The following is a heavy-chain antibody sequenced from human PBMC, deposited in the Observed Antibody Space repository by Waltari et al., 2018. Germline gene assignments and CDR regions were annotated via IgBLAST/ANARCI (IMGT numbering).Heavy chain of an antibody. V-gene: IGHV3-33*05. CDR1: GFTLGNYG. J-gene: IGHJ6*02. CDR3: AREFSRICFHALDG. CDR2: IQDDGSIK. D-gene: IGHD3-3*02. Sequence: QVQVVESGGGVVQPGGSLRLSCAASGFTLGNYGMHWGRQAPGTGLGWVAVIQDDGSIKNDADSVKGRFTISRENSKHTLYLEMNSLRAEDTAVYYCAREFSRICFHALDGWGQGTAVTVSS.